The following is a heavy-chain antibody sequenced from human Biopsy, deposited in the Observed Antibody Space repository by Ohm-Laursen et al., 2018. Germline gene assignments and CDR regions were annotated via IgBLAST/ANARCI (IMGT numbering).Heavy chain of an antibody. CDR2: IYYSGST. D-gene: IGHD1-26*01. J-gene: IGHJ4*02. CDR3: ARVGAGAPSVDYFDY. CDR1: GGSIGSFF. V-gene: IGHV4-59*01. Sequence: GTLSLTCTVSGGSIGSFFWSWIRQPPGKGLEWIGYIYYSGSTNYNPSLRSRVTISVDRSKNQFSLELSSVTAADTAVYYCARVGAGAPSVDYFDYWGQGALVTVSS.